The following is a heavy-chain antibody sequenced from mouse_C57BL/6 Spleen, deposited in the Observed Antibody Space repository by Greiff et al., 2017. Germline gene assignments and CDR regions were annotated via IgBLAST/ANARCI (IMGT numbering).Heavy chain of an antibody. Sequence: EVKVVESGGDLVKPGGSLKLSCAASGFTFSSYGMSWVRQTPDKRLEWVATISSGGSYTYYPDSVKGRCTISRDNAKNTLYLQMSSLKSEDTAMYYWARESTTVVAPGYVDVWGTGTTVTVSS. CDR1: GFTFSSYG. V-gene: IGHV5-6*01. CDR2: ISSGGSYT. J-gene: IGHJ1*03. D-gene: IGHD1-1*01. CDR3: ARESTTVVAPGYVDV.